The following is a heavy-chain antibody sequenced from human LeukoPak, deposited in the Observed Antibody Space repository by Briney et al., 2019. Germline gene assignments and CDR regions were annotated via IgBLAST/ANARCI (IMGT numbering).Heavy chain of an antibody. J-gene: IGHJ4*02. CDR3: ARGKREMATTMGY. Sequence: ASVKVSCKASGGTFSSYAISWVRQAPGQGLEWMGRVIPILGVENYAQKFQGRVTITADTSTSAAYMELSSLRSEDTAVYYCARGKREMATTMGYWGQGTLVTVSS. CDR2: VIPILGVE. D-gene: IGHD5-24*01. V-gene: IGHV1-69*04. CDR1: GGTFSSYA.